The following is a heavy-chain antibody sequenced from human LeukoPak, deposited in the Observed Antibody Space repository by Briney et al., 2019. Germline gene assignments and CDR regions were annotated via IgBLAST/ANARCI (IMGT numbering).Heavy chain of an antibody. CDR3: ARVADYGSGSYLHFDY. J-gene: IGHJ4*02. CDR2: ISSSGSTT. Sequence: GGSLRLSCAASGFIFGSYEMNWVRQAPGKGLEWVSCISSSGSTTYNADSVKGRFTISRDNAKNSLYLKMNSLRAEDTAVYYCARVADYGSGSYLHFDYWGQGTLVTVSS. CDR1: GFIFGSYE. D-gene: IGHD3-10*01. V-gene: IGHV3-48*03.